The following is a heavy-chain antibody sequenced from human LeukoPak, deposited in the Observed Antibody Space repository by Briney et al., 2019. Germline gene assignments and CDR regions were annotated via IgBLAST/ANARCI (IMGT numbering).Heavy chain of an antibody. V-gene: IGHV3-33*01. Sequence: GSPRLSCAGSGFTFGGYGMHWFRQTPGKGLEWVAVIAYDGSRAFYADSVKGRFTISRDNSKNTMSVQMDDLRAEDTAVYYCTRYNNDHFDYWGQGTLVTVSS. D-gene: IGHD1-14*01. CDR1: GFTFGGYG. J-gene: IGHJ4*02. CDR3: TRYNNDHFDY. CDR2: IAYDGSRA.